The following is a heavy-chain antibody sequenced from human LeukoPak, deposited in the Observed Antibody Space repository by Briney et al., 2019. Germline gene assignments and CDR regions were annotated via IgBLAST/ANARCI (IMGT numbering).Heavy chain of an antibody. J-gene: IGHJ4*02. CDR2: ISSSGSTI. CDR1: GFTFSSYE. CDR3: ASKDKWVY. V-gene: IGHV3-48*03. D-gene: IGHD2-8*01. Sequence: SGGSLRLSCAASGFTFSSYEMNWVRQAPGKGLEWVSYISSSGSTIYYADSGKGRFTISRDNAKNSLYLQMNSLRAEDTAVYYCASKDKWVYWGQGTLVTVSS.